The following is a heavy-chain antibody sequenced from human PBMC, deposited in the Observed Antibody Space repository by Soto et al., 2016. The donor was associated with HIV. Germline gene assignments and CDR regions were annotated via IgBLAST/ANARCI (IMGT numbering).Heavy chain of an antibody. CDR1: RLTPPGVIG. J-gene: IGHJ4*02. CDR3: ATSPLEIFDY. Sequence: EVQLVESGGGLVQPGGSRRDCPVQPLRLTPPGVIGCTGSGQGPGKGLVWVSRINSDGSSTSYADSVKGRFTISRDNAKNTLYLQMNSLRAEDTAFYYCATSPLEIFDYWGQGALVTVSS. CDR2: INSDGSST. D-gene: IGHD3-3*01. V-gene: IGHV3-74*01.